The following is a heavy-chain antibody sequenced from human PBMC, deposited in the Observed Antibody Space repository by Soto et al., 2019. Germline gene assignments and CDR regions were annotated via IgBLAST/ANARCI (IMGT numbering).Heavy chain of an antibody. D-gene: IGHD1-26*01. CDR2: TYYRSKWYN. CDR3: VRLIGNSWLDF. J-gene: IGHJ5*01. CDR1: GDSVSSSSVT. V-gene: IGHV6-1*01. Sequence: SQTLSLTCAISGDSVSSSSVTWNWIRQSPSRGLEWLGRTYYRSKWYNDYAESVKSRITINPDTSKNQFSLHLNSVTPEDTVVYYCVRLIGNSWLDFWGQETLVTISS.